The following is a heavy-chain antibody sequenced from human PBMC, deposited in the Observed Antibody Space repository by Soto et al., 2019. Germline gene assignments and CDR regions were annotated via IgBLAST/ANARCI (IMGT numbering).Heavy chain of an antibody. V-gene: IGHV1-69*13. CDR2: IIPIFGTA. J-gene: IGHJ4*02. CDR1: GGTFSSYS. CDR3: ARDGGRHSGGIDY. D-gene: IGHD1-26*01. Sequence: ASVKVSCKASGGTFSSYSINWVRQAPGQGLEWMGEIIPIFGTANYAQKFQGRVTITADESTSTAYMELSSLRSEDTAVYYCARDGGRHSGGIDYWGQGTLVTVSS.